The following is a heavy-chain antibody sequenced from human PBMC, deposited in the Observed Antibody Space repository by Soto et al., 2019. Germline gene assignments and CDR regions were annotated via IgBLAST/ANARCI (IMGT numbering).Heavy chain of an antibody. CDR3: ARDNGYSYGYNLDH. D-gene: IGHD5-18*01. CDR2: FYYSENT. Sequence: PSETLSLTCAVSGGSITSSSYSWGWVRQPPGKGLEWIATFYYSENTHYNPSLKSRVTISVDTSKNQFSLKLTSVTAADTAVYYCARDNGYSYGYNLDHWGQGTLVTVS. V-gene: IGHV4-39*07. CDR1: GGSITSSSYS. J-gene: IGHJ4*02.